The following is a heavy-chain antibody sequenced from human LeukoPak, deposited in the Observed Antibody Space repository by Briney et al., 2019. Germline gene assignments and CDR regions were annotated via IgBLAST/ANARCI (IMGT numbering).Heavy chain of an antibody. CDR2: ISHGSTRI. V-gene: IGHV3-48*01. Sequence: GGSLRLSCAASGFTFSSYSFNWVRQAPGKGLEWISYISHGSTRIFYADFVEGRFTVSRDGAKDALYLQMNSLRAEDTAVYYCGRDVGYGYAMDSWGQGTLVTVSS. D-gene: IGHD5-18*01. CDR3: GRDVGYGYAMDS. CDR1: GFTFSSYS. J-gene: IGHJ4*02.